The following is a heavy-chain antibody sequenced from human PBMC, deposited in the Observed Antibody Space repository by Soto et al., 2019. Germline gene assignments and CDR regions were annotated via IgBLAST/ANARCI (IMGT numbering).Heavy chain of an antibody. V-gene: IGHV3-30*18. CDR3: AKAELMWSGWYYLSSDP. CDR1: GFTFSSYG. Sequence: QVQLVESGGGVVQPGRSLRLSCAASGFTFSSYGMHWVRQAPGKGLEWVAVISYDGSNKYYADSVKGRFTISRDNSKNTLYLQMNSLRAEDTAVYYCAKAELMWSGWYYLSSDPWGQGTLVTVSS. CDR2: ISYDGSNK. J-gene: IGHJ5*02. D-gene: IGHD6-19*01.